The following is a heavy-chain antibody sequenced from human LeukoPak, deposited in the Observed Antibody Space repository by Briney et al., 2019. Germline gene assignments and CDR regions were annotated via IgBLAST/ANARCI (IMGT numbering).Heavy chain of an antibody. CDR1: GFSVNSNY. J-gene: IGHJ4*02. CDR3: ARGGGSGSYESFDY. V-gene: IGHV3-53*01. D-gene: IGHD3-10*01. CDR2: ISVVGST. Sequence: PGQSLTVSCAASGFSVNSNYMSCVRQAPGKVLEWVSFISVVGSTSYADSVKGRLTISRDISKNTLYLQMNSLRAEATAVYSWARGGGSGSYESFDYWGQGALVTVSS.